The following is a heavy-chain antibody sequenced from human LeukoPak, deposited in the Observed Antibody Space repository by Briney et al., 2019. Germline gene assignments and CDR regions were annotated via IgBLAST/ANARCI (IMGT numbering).Heavy chain of an antibody. CDR1: GFTFSSYA. CDR2: ISGSGGST. D-gene: IGHD3-3*01. J-gene: IGHJ5*02. V-gene: IGHV3-23*01. Sequence: GGSLRLSCAASGFTFSSYAMSWVRQAPGKGLEWVSAISGSGGSTYYADSVKGRFTISRDNSKNTLYLQMNSLRAEDTAVYYCAKDGITIFGVVIVSGRFDPWGQGTLVTVSS. CDR3: AKDGITIFGVVIVSGRFDP.